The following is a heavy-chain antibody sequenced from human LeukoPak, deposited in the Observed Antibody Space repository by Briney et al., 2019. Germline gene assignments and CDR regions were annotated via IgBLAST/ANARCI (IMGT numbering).Heavy chain of an antibody. CDR1: GGSISSNSYY. J-gene: IGHJ4*02. D-gene: IGHD1-20*01. V-gene: IGHV4-39*01. CDR2: IYYSGST. CDR3: ARLNNWDFDY. Sequence: PSETLSLTCTVSGGSISSNSYYWGWIRQPPGKGLEWTGSIYYSGSTYYNPSLKSRVTISVDTSKNQFSLKLSSVTAADTAMYYCARLNNWDFDYWGQGTLVTVSS.